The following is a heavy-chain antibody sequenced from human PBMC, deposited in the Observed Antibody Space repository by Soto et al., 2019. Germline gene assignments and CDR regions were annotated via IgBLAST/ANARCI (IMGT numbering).Heavy chain of an antibody. Sequence: GGSLRLSCAASGFTFSSYGMHWVRQAPGKGLEWVAVISYDGSNKYYADSVKGRFTISRDNSKNTLYLQMNSLRAEDTAVYYCAKDLWFGSPLGYGMDVWGQGTTVTVSS. CDR2: ISYDGSNK. D-gene: IGHD3-10*01. CDR3: AKDLWFGSPLGYGMDV. J-gene: IGHJ6*02. CDR1: GFTFSSYG. V-gene: IGHV3-30*18.